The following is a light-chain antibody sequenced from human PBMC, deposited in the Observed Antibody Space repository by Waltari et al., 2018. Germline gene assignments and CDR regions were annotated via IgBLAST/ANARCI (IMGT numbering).Light chain of an antibody. J-gene: IGKJ1*01. Sequence: DIQMTQSPSSLSASVGDRVTITCRASQSVRHFLTLYQQKPGKAPTLLIYAASSLQTGVPSRFSGSGSGTDFTLSISSLQPEDFAIYFCQQGYMTPRTFGQGTKVEIK. V-gene: IGKV1-39*01. CDR3: QQGYMTPRT. CDR1: QSVRHF. CDR2: AAS.